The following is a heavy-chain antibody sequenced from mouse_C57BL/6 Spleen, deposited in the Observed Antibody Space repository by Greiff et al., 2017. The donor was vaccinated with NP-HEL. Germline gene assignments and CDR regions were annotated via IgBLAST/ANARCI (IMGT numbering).Heavy chain of an antibody. D-gene: IGHD1-1*01. CDR2: IYPGDGDT. J-gene: IGHJ2*01. V-gene: IGHV1-82*01. Sequence: VKLMESGPELVKPGASVKISCKASGYAFSSSWMNWVKQRPGKGLEWIGRIYPGDGDTNYNGKFKGKATLTADKSSSTAYMQLSSLTSEDSAVYFCASCTVGVDYWGQGTTLTVSS. CDR3: ASCTVGVDY. CDR1: GYAFSSSW.